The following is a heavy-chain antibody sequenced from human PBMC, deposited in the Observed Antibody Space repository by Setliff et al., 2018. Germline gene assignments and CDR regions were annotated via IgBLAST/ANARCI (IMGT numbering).Heavy chain of an antibody. D-gene: IGHD7-27*01. CDR1: GGSISGYY. Sequence: SETLSLTCTVSGGSISGYYWTWIRQPAGKGLEWIGRMYGNSNYNPSLKSRVTMSIDTSKKKFSLKLSSVTAADTAVYYCARGPGAATGEGFDIWGQGTMVTVSS. J-gene: IGHJ3*02. CDR3: ARGPGAATGEGFDI. V-gene: IGHV4-4*07. CDR2: MYGNS.